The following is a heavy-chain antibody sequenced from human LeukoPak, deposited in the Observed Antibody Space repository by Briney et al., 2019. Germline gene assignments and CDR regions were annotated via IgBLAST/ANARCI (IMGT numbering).Heavy chain of an antibody. J-gene: IGHJ4*02. CDR3: ARQYGSSSTFDY. Sequence: GESLKISCKGSGYSFTSYWIGWVRQVPGKGLEWMGIIYPGASDTRYSPSFQAHVTSSADKSISTAYLQWSSLKASDTAMYYCARQYGSSSTFDYWGQGTLVTVSS. D-gene: IGHD6-6*01. CDR1: GYSFTSYW. CDR2: IYPGASDT. V-gene: IGHV5-51*01.